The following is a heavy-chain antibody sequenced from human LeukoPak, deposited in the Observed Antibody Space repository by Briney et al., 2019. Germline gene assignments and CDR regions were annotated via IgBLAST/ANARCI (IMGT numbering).Heavy chain of an antibody. CDR1: GGSISSSSYY. D-gene: IGHD3-22*01. CDR2: IYYSGST. V-gene: IGHV4-39*01. Sequence: SETLSLTCTVSGGSISSSSYYWGWIRQPPGKGLEWIGSIYYSGSTYYNPSLKSRVTISVDTSKNQFSLKLSSVTAADTAVYYCARHGLYDSSGKSWFDPWGQGTLVTVSS. CDR3: ARHGLYDSSGKSWFDP. J-gene: IGHJ5*02.